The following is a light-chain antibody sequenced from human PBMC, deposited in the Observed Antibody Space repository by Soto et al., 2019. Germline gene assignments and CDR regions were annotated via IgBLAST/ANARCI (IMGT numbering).Light chain of an antibody. J-gene: IGKJ1*01. CDR1: QSISNH. V-gene: IGKV1-39*01. Sequence: DIQMTQSPSSLSASVEDRVIITCRASQSISNHLNWYQQKPGKAPKLLIYAASTLQSGVPSRFSGSGSGTDFTLTISCLQSEDFAVYHCQQYGRTPWTFGQGTKVDIK. CDR3: QQYGRTPWT. CDR2: AAS.